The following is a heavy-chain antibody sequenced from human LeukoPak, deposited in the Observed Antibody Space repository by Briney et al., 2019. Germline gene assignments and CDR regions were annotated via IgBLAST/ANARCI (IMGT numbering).Heavy chain of an antibody. CDR3: ARDQIGFSSGWLDY. Sequence: GGSLRLSCAASGFTFSSYDMNWLRQAPGKGLEWVSYISTSGNTIYYADSVKGRFTISRDNAKNSLYLQMNSLRAEDTAVYYCARDQIGFSSGWLDYWGQGTLVTVSS. V-gene: IGHV3-48*03. CDR2: ISTSGNTI. CDR1: GFTFSSYD. J-gene: IGHJ4*02. D-gene: IGHD6-19*01.